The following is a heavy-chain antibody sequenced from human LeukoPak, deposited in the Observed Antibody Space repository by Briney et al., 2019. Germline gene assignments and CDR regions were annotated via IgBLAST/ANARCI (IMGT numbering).Heavy chain of an antibody. CDR3: TRDTSPPYYHYHDF. Sequence: PGGSLRLSCAASGFTVSTSFMSWVRQAPGKGLEWVSLIFSVGETHYGDSVQGRFTISRDISKNTLCLQMNNLRVEDTAVYYCTRDTSPPYYHYHDFWGRGTLVTVSS. D-gene: IGHD3-10*01. CDR1: GFTVSTSF. J-gene: IGHJ4*02. CDR2: IFSVGET. V-gene: IGHV3-66*01.